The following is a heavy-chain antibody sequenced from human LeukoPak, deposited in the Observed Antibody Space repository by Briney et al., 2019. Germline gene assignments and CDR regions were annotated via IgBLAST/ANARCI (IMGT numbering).Heavy chain of an antibody. D-gene: IGHD2-2*01. V-gene: IGHV4-34*01. Sequence: PSETLSLTCAVYGGSFSGYYWSWIRQPPGKGLEWIGEINHSGSTNYNPSLKNRATISVDTSKNQFSLKLSSVTAADTAVYYCARNLRYCSSTSCYLYYYGMDVWGKGTTVTVSS. CDR3: ARNLRYCSSTSCYLYYYGMDV. CDR1: GGSFSGYY. J-gene: IGHJ6*04. CDR2: INHSGST.